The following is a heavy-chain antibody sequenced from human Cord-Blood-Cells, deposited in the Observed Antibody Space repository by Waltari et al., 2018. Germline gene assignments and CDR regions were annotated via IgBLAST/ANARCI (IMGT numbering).Heavy chain of an antibody. D-gene: IGHD2-2*01. V-gene: IGHV4-38-2*02. CDR2: IYHSGST. CDR3: ARGRVYDIVVVPAAKGAFDI. Sequence: QVQLQESGPGLVKPSETLSLTCTVSGYSIRSGYYWGWIRQPPGTGLEWIGSIYHSGSTYYNPSLKSRVTISVDTSKNQFSLKLSSVTAADTAVYYCARGRVYDIVVVPAAKGAFDIWGQGTMVTVSS. J-gene: IGHJ3*02. CDR1: GYSIRSGYY.